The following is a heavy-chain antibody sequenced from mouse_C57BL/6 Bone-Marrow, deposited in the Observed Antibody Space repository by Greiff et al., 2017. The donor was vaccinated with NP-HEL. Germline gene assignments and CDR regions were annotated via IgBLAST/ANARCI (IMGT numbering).Heavy chain of an antibody. V-gene: IGHV1-5*01. CDR3: TRDYYGSSYWYFDV. J-gene: IGHJ1*03. CDR2: IYPGNSDT. CDR1: GYTFTSYW. Sequence: VQLQQSGTVLARPGASVKMSCKTSGYTFTSYWMHWVKQRPGQGLEWIGAIYPGNSDTSYNQKFKGKAKLTAVTSASTAYMELSSLTNEDSAVYYCTRDYYGSSYWYFDVRGTGTTVTVSS. D-gene: IGHD1-1*01.